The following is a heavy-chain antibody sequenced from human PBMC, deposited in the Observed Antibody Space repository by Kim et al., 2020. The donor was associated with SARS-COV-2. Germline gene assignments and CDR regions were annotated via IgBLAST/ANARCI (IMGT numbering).Heavy chain of an antibody. D-gene: IGHD6-13*01. CDR2: ISSDGGSK. Sequence: GGSLRLSCSASGFTFSSYAMHWVRQAPGKGLEYVSVISSDGGSKYYADSVKGRFTISRDNSKNTLYLQMSSLRAEDTAVYYCVKRRISSWYDGDAFDIWGQGTMVTVSS. V-gene: IGHV3-64D*09. CDR3: VKRRISSWYDGDAFDI. CDR1: GFTFSSYA. J-gene: IGHJ3*02.